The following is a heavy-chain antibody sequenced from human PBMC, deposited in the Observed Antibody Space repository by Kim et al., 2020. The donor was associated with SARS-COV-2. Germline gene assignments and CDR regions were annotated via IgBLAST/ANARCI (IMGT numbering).Heavy chain of an antibody. D-gene: IGHD3-10*01. Sequence: ASVKVSCKASGYTFTSYAINWVRQAPGQGLEWMGWINTNTGNPTYAQGFTGRFVFSLDTSVSTAYLQISSLKAEDTAVYYCARDPITMVRPGTWYFNLWGRGTLVTVSS. J-gene: IGHJ2*01. V-gene: IGHV7-4-1*02. CDR1: GYTFTSYA. CDR3: ARDPITMVRPGTWYFNL. CDR2: INTNTGNP.